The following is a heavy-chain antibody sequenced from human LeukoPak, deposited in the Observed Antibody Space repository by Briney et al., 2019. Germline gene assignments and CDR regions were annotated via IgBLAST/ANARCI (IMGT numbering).Heavy chain of an antibody. D-gene: IGHD2-2*01. J-gene: IGHJ4*02. CDR2: IIPILGIA. CDR3: ARERRYCSSTSCSSPFDY. Sequence: ASVKVSCKASGYTFTSYDINWVRQAPGQGLEWMGRIIPILGIANYAQKFQGRVTITADKSTSTAYMELSSLRSEDTAVYYCARERRYCSSTSCSSPFDYWGQGTLVTVSS. V-gene: IGHV1-69*04. CDR1: GYTFTSYD.